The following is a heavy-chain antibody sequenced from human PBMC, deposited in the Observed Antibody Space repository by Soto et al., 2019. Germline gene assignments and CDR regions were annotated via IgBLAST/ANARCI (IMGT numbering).Heavy chain of an antibody. CDR1: GFTFSSYS. J-gene: IGHJ4*02. CDR2: ISSSSSTI. Sequence: EVQLVESGGGLVQPGGSLRLSCAASGFTFSSYSMNWVRQAPGKGLEWVSYISSSSSTIYYADSVKGRFTISRDNAKNSLYLQMNSLRAEDTAVYYCARTSKFTTGHYYFDYWGQGTLVTVSS. D-gene: IGHD1-1*01. V-gene: IGHV3-48*01. CDR3: ARTSKFTTGHYYFDY.